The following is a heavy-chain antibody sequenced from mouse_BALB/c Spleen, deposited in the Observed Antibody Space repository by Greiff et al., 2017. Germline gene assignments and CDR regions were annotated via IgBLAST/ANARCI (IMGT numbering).Heavy chain of an antibody. D-gene: IGHD2-1*01. Sequence: QVQLKESGAELVRPGASVTLSCKASGYTFNDYEMHWVKQTPVHGLEWIGAIDPETGGTAYNQKFKGKATLTADKSSSTAYMELRSLTSEDSAVYYGTRERDGNGVRYFDDWGQGTTLTVSS. CDR2: IDPETGGT. CDR3: TRERDGNGVRYFDD. J-gene: IGHJ2*01. V-gene: IGHV1-15*01. CDR1: GYTFNDYE.